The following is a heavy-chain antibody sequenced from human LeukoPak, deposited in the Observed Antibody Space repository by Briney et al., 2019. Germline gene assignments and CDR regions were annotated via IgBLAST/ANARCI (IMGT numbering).Heavy chain of an antibody. CDR3: ASGPKTGTIYYYYYYMDV. Sequence: PGGSLRLSCAASGFTFSSYAMSWIRQPPGKGLEWIGEINHSGSTNYNPSLKCRVTISVDTSKNQFSLKLSSVTAADTAVYYCASGPKTGTIYYYYYYMDVWGKGTTVTVSS. D-gene: IGHD1-1*01. J-gene: IGHJ6*03. CDR1: GFTFSSYA. V-gene: IGHV4-34*01. CDR2: INHSGST.